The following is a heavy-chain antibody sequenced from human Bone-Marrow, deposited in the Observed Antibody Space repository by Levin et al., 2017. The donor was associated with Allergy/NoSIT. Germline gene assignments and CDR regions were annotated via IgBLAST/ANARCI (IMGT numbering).Heavy chain of an antibody. V-gene: IGHV4-4*02. CDR2: IHHNGAT. CDR3: ARAAGGSGGSCYPD. J-gene: IGHJ4*02. Sequence: SQTLSLTCVVSGASITDSDCWGWVRQPPGEGLEWVGEIHHNGATNYNPSLKSRVAMSVDKPRNKFSLRLRSVTAADTAVYYCARAAGGSGGSCYPDWGQGTLVTVSS. D-gene: IGHD2-15*01. CDR1: GASITDSDC.